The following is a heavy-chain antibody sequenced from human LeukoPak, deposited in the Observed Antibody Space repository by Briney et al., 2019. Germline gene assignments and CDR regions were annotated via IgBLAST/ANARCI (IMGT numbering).Heavy chain of an antibody. J-gene: IGHJ5*02. CDR2: IHHSGTT. D-gene: IGHD6-19*01. CDR3: AREYYSSGWHELFDP. CDR1: GYSISSGFY. Sequence: SETLSLTCTVSGYSISSGFYWGWIRQPPGKGLEWIGTIHHSGTTYYNPSLKSRVTISMDTSKNQFSLKLTSVTAADTAVYYCAREYYSSGWHELFDPWGQGTLVTVSS. V-gene: IGHV4-38-2*02.